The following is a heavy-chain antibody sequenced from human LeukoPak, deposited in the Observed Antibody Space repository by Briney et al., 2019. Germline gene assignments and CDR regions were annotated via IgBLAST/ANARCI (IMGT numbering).Heavy chain of an antibody. CDR1: GYPISSNYY. Sequence: PSETLSLTCAVSGYPISSNYYWGWIRLPPEKGLEWIANIYHAGKTYYNPSLKSRVTISVDTSKNQFSLKLTSVTTADTAVYYCARAGRGYSWQNWFDPWGQGTLVTVSS. V-gene: IGHV4-38-2*01. CDR3: ARAGRGYSWQNWFDP. CDR2: IYHAGKT. D-gene: IGHD5-18*01. J-gene: IGHJ5*02.